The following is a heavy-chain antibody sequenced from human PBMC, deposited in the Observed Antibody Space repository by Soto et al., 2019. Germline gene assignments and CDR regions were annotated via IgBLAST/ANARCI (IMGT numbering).Heavy chain of an antibody. CDR3: ARGRVATIGYYYYYGMDV. CDR2: INHSGST. J-gene: IGHJ6*02. Sequence: LSLTCAVCGGSFRCYYWSWIRQPPWKGLEWIGEINHSGSTNYNPSLKSRVTISVDTSKNQFSLKLSSVTAADTAVYYCARGRVATIGYYYYYGMDVWGQGTTVTVSS. CDR1: GGSFRCYY. D-gene: IGHD5-12*01. V-gene: IGHV4-34*01.